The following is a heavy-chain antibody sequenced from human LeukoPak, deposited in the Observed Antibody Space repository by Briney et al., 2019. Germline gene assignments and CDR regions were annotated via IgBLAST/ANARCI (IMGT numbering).Heavy chain of an antibody. CDR2: ISAYNGNT. J-gene: IGHJ6*02. D-gene: IGHD3-3*01. CDR3: ARDRGDFWSGYYTGRSYYYYGMDV. CDR1: GYTFTSYG. V-gene: IGHV1-18*01. Sequence: ASVTVSCTASGYTFTSYGISWVRQAPGQGLEWMGWISAYNGNTNYAQKLQGRVTMTTDTSTSTAYMELRSLRSDDTAVYYCARDRGDFWSGYYTGRSYYYYGMDVWGQGTTVTVSS.